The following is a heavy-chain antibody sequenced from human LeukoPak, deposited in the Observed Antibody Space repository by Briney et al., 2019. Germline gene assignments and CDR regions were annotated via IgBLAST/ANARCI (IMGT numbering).Heavy chain of an antibody. V-gene: IGHV3-74*01. J-gene: IGHJ5*02. CDR2: INSDGSST. D-gene: IGHD2-15*01. Sequence: GGSPRLSCAASGFTFSSYWMHWVRQAPGKGLVWVSRINSDGSSTSYADSVKGRFTISRDNAKNTLYLQMNSLRAEDTAVYYCARGRQVVVVAAHNWFDPWGQGTLVTVSS. CDR3: ARGRQVVVVAAHNWFDP. CDR1: GFTFSSYW.